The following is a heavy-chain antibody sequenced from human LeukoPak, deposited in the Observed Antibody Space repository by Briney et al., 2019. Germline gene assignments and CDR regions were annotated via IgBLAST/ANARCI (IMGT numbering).Heavy chain of an antibody. D-gene: IGHD3-10*01. V-gene: IGHV4-31*03. J-gene: IGHJ6*02. CDR2: IYYSGST. CDR1: GGSISSGGYY. Sequence: SQTLSLTCTVSGGSISSGGYYWSWIRQHPGKGLEWIGYIYYSGSTYYNPSLKSRVTISVDTSKNQFSLKLSSVTAADTAVYYCARDRSLWFGELSAAYGMDVWGQGTMVTVSS. CDR3: ARDRSLWFGELSAAYGMDV.